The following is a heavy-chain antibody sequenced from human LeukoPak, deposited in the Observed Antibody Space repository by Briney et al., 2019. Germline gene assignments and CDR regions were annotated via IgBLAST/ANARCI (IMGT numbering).Heavy chain of an antibody. J-gene: IGHJ4*02. D-gene: IGHD2-2*02. CDR2: MSGGGETT. V-gene: IGHV3-23*01. CDR1: GFTFSDYA. Sequence: GRSLRLSCAASGFTFSDYAMSWVRQAPGKGLEWASIMSGGGETTYYADSVRGRFTISRDNSKNTLYLQMNSLRAEDTAVYYCAKHGCTGTRCYINYWGQGTLVTVSS. CDR3: AKHGCTGTRCYINY.